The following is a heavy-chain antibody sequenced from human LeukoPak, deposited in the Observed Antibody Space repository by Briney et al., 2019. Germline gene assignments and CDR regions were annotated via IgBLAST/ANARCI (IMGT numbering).Heavy chain of an antibody. CDR2: ISSSSSYI. Sequence: PGGSLRLSCAASGFTFSSYWMHWVRQAPGKGLEWVSSISSSSSYIYYADSVKGRFTISRDNAKNSLYLQMNSLRAEDTAVYYCARTVAYDFWSGYSFDYWGQGTLVTVSS. J-gene: IGHJ4*02. D-gene: IGHD3-3*01. CDR3: ARTVAYDFWSGYSFDY. V-gene: IGHV3-21*01. CDR1: GFTFSSYW.